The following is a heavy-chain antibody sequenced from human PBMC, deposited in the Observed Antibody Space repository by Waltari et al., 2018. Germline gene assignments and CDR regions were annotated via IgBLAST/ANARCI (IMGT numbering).Heavy chain of an antibody. V-gene: IGHV4-59*08. CDR1: GGSITYYF. D-gene: IGHD6-19*01. Sequence: VQLQESGPGLVKPSATLSLTCSVSGGSITYYFWNVIRQSPGKGLEWIGDIHQSGNTKCYPSLKGRVTMSVDTSKSQFSLRLTSVTAADTAVYYCARWDSSGRYYGDWGQGTPVIVSS. CDR3: ARWDSSGRYYGD. J-gene: IGHJ4*02. CDR2: IHQSGNT.